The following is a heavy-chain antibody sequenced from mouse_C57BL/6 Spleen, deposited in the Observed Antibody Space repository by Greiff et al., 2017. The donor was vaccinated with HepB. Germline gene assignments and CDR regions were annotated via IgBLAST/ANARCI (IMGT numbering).Heavy chain of an antibody. CDR1: GYTFTSYW. D-gene: IGHD3-1*01. CDR2: IYPGSGST. J-gene: IGHJ1*03. CDR3: ARGGARYGYFDV. V-gene: IGHV1-55*01. Sequence: QVQLQQPGAELVKPGASVKMSCKASGYTFTSYWITWVKQRPGQGLEWIGDIYPGSGSTNYNEKFKSKATLTVDTSSSTAYMQLSSLTSEDSAVYYCARGGARYGYFDVWGTGTTVTVSS.